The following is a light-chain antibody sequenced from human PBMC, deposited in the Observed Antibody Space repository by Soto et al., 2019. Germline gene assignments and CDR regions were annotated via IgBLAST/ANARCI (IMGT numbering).Light chain of an antibody. CDR2: DVS. CDR1: SSDVGGYNY. Sequence: QSALTQSASVSGSPGQSITISCTGTSSDVGGYNYVSWYQQHPGKAPKLIIYDVSNRPSGVSTRFSGSKSGNTASLTSSGLQAEEEADYSCSSYTSTNSWVFGGGTKGTVL. CDR3: SSYTSTNSWV. J-gene: IGLJ3*02. V-gene: IGLV2-14*01.